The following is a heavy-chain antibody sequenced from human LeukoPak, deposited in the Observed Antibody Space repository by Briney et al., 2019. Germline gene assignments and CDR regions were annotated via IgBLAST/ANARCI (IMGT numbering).Heavy chain of an antibody. CDR1: GGSIGSYY. CDR3: ARALYGGFDP. J-gene: IGHJ5*02. CDR2: IYYSGST. V-gene: IGHV4-59*01. Sequence: PSETLSLTCTVSGGSIGSYYWTWIRQPPGKGLEWIGYIYYSGSTNYNPSLKSRVTISVDTSKNQFSLKLSSVTTADTAVYYCARALYGGFDPWGQGTLVTVSS. D-gene: IGHD2-2*02.